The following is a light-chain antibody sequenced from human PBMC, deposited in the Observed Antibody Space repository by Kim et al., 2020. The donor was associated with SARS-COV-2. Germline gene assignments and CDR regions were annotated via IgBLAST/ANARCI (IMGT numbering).Light chain of an antibody. Sequence: ATIHCKSSQSVLYSSNNKNYLAWYQQKPGQPPKLLIYWASTRESGVPDRFSGSGSGTDFTLTISSLQAEDVAVYYCQQYYSTPQTFGQGTKVDIK. V-gene: IGKV4-1*01. CDR1: QSVLYSSNNKNY. CDR3: QQYYSTPQT. CDR2: WAS. J-gene: IGKJ1*01.